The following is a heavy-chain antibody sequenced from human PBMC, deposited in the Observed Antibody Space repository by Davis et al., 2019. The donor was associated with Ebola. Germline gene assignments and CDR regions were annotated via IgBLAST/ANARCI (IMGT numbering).Heavy chain of an antibody. D-gene: IGHD3-10*01. J-gene: IGHJ3*02. CDR3: ARGPTVQGLDI. V-gene: IGHV4-34*01. Sequence: GSLTLSCAVYAGSFSGYYWSWIRQPPGKWLEWIGEIHHSGSTNYNPSLKSRVTISVDTSKNQFSLKLSAVTAADTAVYYCARGPTVQGLDIWGQGTMVTVSS. CDR1: AGSFSGYY. CDR2: IHHSGST.